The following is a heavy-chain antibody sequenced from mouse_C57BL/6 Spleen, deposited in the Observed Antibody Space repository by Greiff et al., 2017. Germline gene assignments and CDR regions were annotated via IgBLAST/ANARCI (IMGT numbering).Heavy chain of an antibody. Sequence: EVQGVESGGGLVKPGGSLKLSCAASGFTFSSYAMSWVRQTPEKRLEWVATISDGGSYTYYPDNVKGRFTISRDNAKNNLYLQMSHLKSEDTAMYYCARGSPLRYAMDYWGQGTSVTVSS. J-gene: IGHJ4*01. CDR1: GFTFSSYA. CDR2: ISDGGSYT. D-gene: IGHD1-1*01. V-gene: IGHV5-4*01. CDR3: ARGSPLRYAMDY.